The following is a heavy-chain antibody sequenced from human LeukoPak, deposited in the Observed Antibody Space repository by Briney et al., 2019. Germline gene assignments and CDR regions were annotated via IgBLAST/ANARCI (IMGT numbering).Heavy chain of an antibody. J-gene: IGHJ4*02. Sequence: SETLSLTCTVSGGSISSSSYYWGWIRQPPGKGLEWIGSIYYSGSTYYNPSLKSRVTISVDTSKNQFSLKLSSVTAADTAVYYCARGNYDSSGYYGGYFDYWGQGTLVTVSS. D-gene: IGHD3-22*01. CDR3: ARGNYDSSGYYGGYFDY. V-gene: IGHV4-39*07. CDR2: IYYSGST. CDR1: GGSISSSSYY.